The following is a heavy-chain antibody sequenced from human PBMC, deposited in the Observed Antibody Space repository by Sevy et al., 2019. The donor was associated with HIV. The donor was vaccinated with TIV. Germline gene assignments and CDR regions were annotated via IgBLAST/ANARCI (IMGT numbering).Heavy chain of an antibody. Sequence: WGSLRLSCAASGLIFSDYYMGWVRQAPGKGLEWVADISSGNTYTNYADSVKGRFTISRDNAKKSLYLQMNILRAEDTAVYYCARLSVIASAPYYFDYWGQGALVTVSS. CDR2: ISSGNTYT. CDR3: ARLSVIASAPYYFDY. V-gene: IGHV3-11*06. CDR1: GLIFSDYY. D-gene: IGHD2-21*01. J-gene: IGHJ4*02.